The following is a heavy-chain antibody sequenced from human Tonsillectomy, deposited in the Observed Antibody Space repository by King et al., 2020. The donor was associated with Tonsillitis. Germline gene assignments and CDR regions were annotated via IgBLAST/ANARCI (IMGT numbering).Heavy chain of an antibody. D-gene: IGHD1-26*01. CDR2: INHSGST. Sequence: VQLQQWGAGLLKPSETLSLTCAVYVGSFSGYYWSWIRQPPGKGLEWIGEINHSGSTNYNPSLKSRVTISVDTSKNQFSLKLSSVTAADTAVYYCATYSGSANWFDPWGQGTLVTVSS. CDR3: ATYSGSANWFDP. J-gene: IGHJ5*02. CDR1: VGSFSGYY. V-gene: IGHV4-34*01.